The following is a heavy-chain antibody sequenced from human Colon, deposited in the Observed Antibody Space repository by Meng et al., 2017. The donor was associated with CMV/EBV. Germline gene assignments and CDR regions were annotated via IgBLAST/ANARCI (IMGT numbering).Heavy chain of an antibody. CDR3: ARVGDILTGYYGGGSMDV. Sequence: TVSCKGSGYSFPSYWLGWVRQMPGKGLEWMGIIYPGDSDTRYSPSFQGQVTITAEKSISTAYLQWSSLKASDTAMYYCARVGDILTGYYGGGSMDVWGQGTTVTVSS. D-gene: IGHD3-9*01. V-gene: IGHV5-51*01. CDR2: IYPGDSDT. CDR1: GYSFPSYW. J-gene: IGHJ6*02.